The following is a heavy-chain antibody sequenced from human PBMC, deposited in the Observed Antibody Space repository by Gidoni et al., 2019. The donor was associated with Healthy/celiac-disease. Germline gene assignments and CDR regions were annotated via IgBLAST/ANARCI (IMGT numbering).Heavy chain of an antibody. J-gene: IGHJ6*03. CDR2: IKQNGSEK. CDR3: ARGYGTGRNYYYMDV. CDR1: GFTFSSYW. D-gene: IGHD5-18*01. V-gene: IGHV3-7*01. Sequence: EVQLVESGGGFVQPGGSLRLSCAASGFTFSSYWMSWVRQAPGKGLEWVANIKQNGSEKYYVDSVKGRFTTSRDNAKNSLYLQMNSLRAEDTAVYYCARGYGTGRNYYYMDVWGKGTTVTVSS.